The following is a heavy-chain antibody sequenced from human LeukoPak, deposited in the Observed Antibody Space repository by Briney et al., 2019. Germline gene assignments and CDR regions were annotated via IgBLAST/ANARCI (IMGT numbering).Heavy chain of an antibody. J-gene: IGHJ4*02. Sequence: GASVKVSCKASGGTFSSYAISWVRQAPGQGLEWMGGIIPIFGTANYAQKFQGRVTITADKSTSTAYMELSSLRSEDTAVYYCARATTMVRGVVVYFDYWGQGTLVTVSS. CDR3: ARATTMVRGVVVYFDY. CDR1: GGTFSSYA. V-gene: IGHV1-69*06. CDR2: IIPIFGTA. D-gene: IGHD3-10*01.